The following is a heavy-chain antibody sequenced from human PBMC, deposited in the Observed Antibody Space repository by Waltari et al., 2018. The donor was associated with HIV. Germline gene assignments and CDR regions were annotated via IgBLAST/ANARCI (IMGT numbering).Heavy chain of an antibody. Sequence: QVRLVESGGGVVQPGRSLRLPCAASVLSLRPCPMHWFRQAPGKGLEWVAIISYGGRNKYYADSVKSRFTISRDNSKNTVYLQMNSLRGEDTAVYYCARDGHFYDSRPLDYWGQGTLVTVSS. J-gene: IGHJ4*02. CDR3: ARDGHFYDSRPLDY. CDR1: VLSLRPCP. D-gene: IGHD3-22*01. V-gene: IGHV3-30*04. CDR2: ISYGGRNK.